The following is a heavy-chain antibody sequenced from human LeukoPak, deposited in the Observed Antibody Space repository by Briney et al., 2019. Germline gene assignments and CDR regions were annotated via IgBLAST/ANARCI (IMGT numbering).Heavy chain of an antibody. Sequence: GASVKVSCKTSGYTFTSYVMHWVRQAPGQRPEWMGWVNAGNGKTKYSPTLQGRVTITRDTSASTAYMELSSLRSEDTAVYYCARNGCSGDSRYGEFDLWGQGTLVTVSS. V-gene: IGHV1-3*01. CDR2: VNAGNGKT. J-gene: IGHJ4*02. CDR3: ARNGCSGDSRYGEFDL. D-gene: IGHD2-15*01. CDR1: GYTFTSYV.